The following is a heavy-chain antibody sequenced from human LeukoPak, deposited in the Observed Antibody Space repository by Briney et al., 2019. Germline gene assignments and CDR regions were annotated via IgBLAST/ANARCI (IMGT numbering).Heavy chain of an antibody. D-gene: IGHD3-16*01. CDR2: INHSGST. Sequence: PSETLSLTCAVYGGSFSGYYWSWIRQPPGKGLEWIGEINHSGSTNYNPSLKSRVTISADTSKNQFSLKLSSVTAADTAVYYCARGRFVSTYYYYGMDVWGQGTTVTVSS. CDR3: ARGRFVSTYYYYGMDV. V-gene: IGHV4-34*01. J-gene: IGHJ6*02. CDR1: GGSFSGYY.